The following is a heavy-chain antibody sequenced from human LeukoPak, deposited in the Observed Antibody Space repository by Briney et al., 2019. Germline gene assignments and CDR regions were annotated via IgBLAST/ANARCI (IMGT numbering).Heavy chain of an antibody. CDR2: ISAGHLGGTI. J-gene: IGHJ6*02. Sequence: GRSLRLSCTASGFTFRDHAMSWVRQAPGKGLERVGFISAGHLGGTIKYAASVTARFTISRDDSNNIAYLQMNSLKSEDTAVYYCIRNSGTYRGYGMDVWGQGTTVTVSS. CDR3: IRNSGTYRGYGMDV. D-gene: IGHD1-26*01. CDR1: GFTFRDHA. V-gene: IGHV3-49*04.